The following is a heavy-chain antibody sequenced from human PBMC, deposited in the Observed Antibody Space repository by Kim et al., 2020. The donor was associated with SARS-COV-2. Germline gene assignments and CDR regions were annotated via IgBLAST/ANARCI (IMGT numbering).Heavy chain of an antibody. CDR3: TTVRVLYTRSWSD. J-gene: IGHJ1*01. CDR1: GFSFNNAW. V-gene: IGHV3-15*01. D-gene: IGHD3-3*01. CDR2: IRSKTDGGTT. Sequence: GGSLRLSCVGSGFSFNNAWMTWVRQTPGKGLEWVCRIRSKTDGGTTDYATPVRGRFTISRDDSKNTLYLQMNSLKTEDTAVYYFTTVRVLYTRSWSDWG.